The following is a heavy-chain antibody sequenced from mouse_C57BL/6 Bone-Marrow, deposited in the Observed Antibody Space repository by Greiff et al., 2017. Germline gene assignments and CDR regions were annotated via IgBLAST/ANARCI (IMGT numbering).Heavy chain of an antibody. D-gene: IGHD2-2*01. CDR3: ARDVMVTTWYFDV. Sequence: EVQRVESGGGLVQPGGSLSLSCAASGFTFTGYYMSWVRQPPGKALEWLGFIRNKANGFTTEYSASVKGRFTIAKDNSKSILYLKMNALKAEDSATYYCARDVMVTTWYFDVWGTGTTVTVSS. CDR2: IRNKANGFTT. CDR1: GFTFTGYY. V-gene: IGHV7-3*01. J-gene: IGHJ1*03.